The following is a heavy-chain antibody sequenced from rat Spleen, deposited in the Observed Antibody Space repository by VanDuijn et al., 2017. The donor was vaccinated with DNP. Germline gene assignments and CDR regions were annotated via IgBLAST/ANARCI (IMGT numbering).Heavy chain of an antibody. CDR2: ISAGGSS. J-gene: IGHJ2*01. D-gene: IGHD1-8*01. CDR3: TREEPRVLSFFSSLFDY. Sequence: QVQLKESGPGLVQPSQTLSLTCTVSGFPLTSYGVSWVRQPPGKGLEWIAAISAGGSSYFNSALKSRLTISRDTSKSQVFLTMSGLQTDDTAIYFCTREEPRVLSFFSSLFDYWGQGVMVTVSS. V-gene: IGHV2S12*01. CDR1: GFPLTSYG.